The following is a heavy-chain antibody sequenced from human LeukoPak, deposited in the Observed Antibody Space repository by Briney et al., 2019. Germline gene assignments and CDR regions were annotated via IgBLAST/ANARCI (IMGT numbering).Heavy chain of an antibody. CDR2: INPSGGST. D-gene: IGHD3-22*01. J-gene: IGHJ4*02. V-gene: IGHV1-46*01. CDR1: GYTFTSYY. Sequence: EASVKVSCKASGYTFTSYYMHWVRQAPGQGLEWMGIINPSGGSTSYTQKLQGRVTMTTDTSTSTAYMELRSLRSDDTAVYYCARESFPDHYYDSSGYYHFDYWGQGTLVTVSS. CDR3: ARESFPDHYYDSSGYYHFDY.